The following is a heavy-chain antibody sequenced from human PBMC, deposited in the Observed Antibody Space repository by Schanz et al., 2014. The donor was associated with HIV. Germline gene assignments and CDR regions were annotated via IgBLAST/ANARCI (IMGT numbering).Heavy chain of an antibody. CDR2: TSYDGTKK. D-gene: IGHD1-26*01. CDR3: AKDGVVWGLLGPLDY. CDR1: GFNFNSYG. J-gene: IGHJ4*02. Sequence: QVQLVESGGGVVQPGRSLRLSCVASGFNFNSYGMHWVRQAPGKGLEWVAVTSYDGTKKHYADSVKGRFTISRDNSKNTVYLQMNSLRAEDTAVYYCAKDGVVWGLLGPLDYWGQGTLVTVSS. V-gene: IGHV3-30*18.